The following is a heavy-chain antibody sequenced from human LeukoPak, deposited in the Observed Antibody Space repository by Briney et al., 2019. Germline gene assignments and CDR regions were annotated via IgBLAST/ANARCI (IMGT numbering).Heavy chain of an antibody. CDR2: IYHSGST. CDR1: GGSISSGGYS. J-gene: IGHJ4*02. Sequence: PSQTLSLTCAVSGGSISSGGYSWSWIRQPPGKGLEWIGYIYHSGSTYYNPSLKSRVTISVDRSKNQFSLKLSSVTAAGTAVYYCARGAYGDYVFWGQGTLVTVSS. D-gene: IGHD4-17*01. CDR3: ARGAYGDYVF. V-gene: IGHV4-30-2*01.